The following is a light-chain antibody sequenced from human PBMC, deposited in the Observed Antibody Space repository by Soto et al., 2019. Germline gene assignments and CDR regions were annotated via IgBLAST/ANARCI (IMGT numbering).Light chain of an antibody. CDR3: LQRTNWPVT. J-gene: IGKJ3*01. CDR1: QSMSSY. Sequence: EIVLTQSPATLSLSPGERATLSCRASQSMSSYLAWYQQKPGHTPRLLIYDASNRATGIPARFSGSGSGTDFTLTISSLEPEDFAVYYCLQRTNWPVTFGPGTTVDVK. CDR2: DAS. V-gene: IGKV3-11*01.